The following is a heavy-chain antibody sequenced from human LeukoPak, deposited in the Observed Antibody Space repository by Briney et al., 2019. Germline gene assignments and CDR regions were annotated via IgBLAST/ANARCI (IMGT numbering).Heavy chain of an antibody. D-gene: IGHD5-24*01. V-gene: IGHV1-3*01. CDR3: EVSRDGYNFDY. J-gene: IGHJ4*02. Sequence: ASVKVSCKASGYTFTSYAMHWVRQAPGQRLEWMGWINAGNGNTKYSQKFQGRVTITRDTSASTAYMELSSLRSEDTAVYYCEVSRDGYNFDYWGQGTLVTVSS. CDR2: INAGNGNT. CDR1: GYTFTSYA.